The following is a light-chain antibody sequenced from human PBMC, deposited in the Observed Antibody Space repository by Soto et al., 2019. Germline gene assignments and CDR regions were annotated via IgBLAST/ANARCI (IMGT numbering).Light chain of an antibody. CDR1: SSDVGGYNY. CDR2: EVS. Sequence: QSALTQPASVSGSPGQSITISCTGTSSDVGGYNYVSWYQQHPGKAPKLMIYEVSNRPSGVSNRFSGSKSGNTASLTISGLQAEDEAAYYCSSYTRSSTCVFGGGTKLTFL. V-gene: IGLV2-14*01. J-gene: IGLJ3*02. CDR3: SSYTRSSTCV.